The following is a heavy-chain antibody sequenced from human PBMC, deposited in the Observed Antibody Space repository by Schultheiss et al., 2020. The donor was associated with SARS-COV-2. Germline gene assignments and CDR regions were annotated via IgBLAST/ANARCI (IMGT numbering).Heavy chain of an antibody. CDR3: ARDRGDYYGSGGYFSFDY. Sequence: GGSLRLSCAASGFTFSSYGMHWVRQAPGKGLEWVAVIWYDGSNKYYADSVKGRFTISRDNAKNSLYLQMNSLRAEDTAVYYCARDRGDYYGSGGYFSFDYWGQGNLVTVSS. CDR1: GFTFSSYG. D-gene: IGHD3-10*01. J-gene: IGHJ4*02. V-gene: IGHV3-33*01. CDR2: IWYDGSNK.